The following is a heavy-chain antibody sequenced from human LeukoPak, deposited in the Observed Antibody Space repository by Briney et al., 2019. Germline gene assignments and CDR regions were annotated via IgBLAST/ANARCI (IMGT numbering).Heavy chain of an antibody. V-gene: IGHV1-2*02. D-gene: IGHD7-27*01. CDR3: ARDLVESATGDLYGMDV. Sequence: AASVKVSCKVSGYTFTGYYMHWVRQAPGQGLEWMGWINPNSGGTNYAQKFQGRVTMTRDTSISTAYMELSGLRSDDTAVYCCARDLVESATGDLYGMDVWGQGTTVTVSS. CDR2: INPNSGGT. J-gene: IGHJ6*02. CDR1: GYTFTGYY.